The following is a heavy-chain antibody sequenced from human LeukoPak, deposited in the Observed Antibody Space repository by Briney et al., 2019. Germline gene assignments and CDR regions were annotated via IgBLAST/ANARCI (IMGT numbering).Heavy chain of an antibody. D-gene: IGHD2/OR15-2a*01. CDR3: ARGTTETYYFDY. Sequence: SETLSLTCTVSGGSISSYYWSWIRQPPGKGPEWIGYIYYSGSTNYNPSLKSRVTISVDTSKNQFSLKLSSVTAADTAVYYCARGTTETYYFDYWGQGTLVTVSS. V-gene: IGHV4-59*12. CDR2: IYYSGST. J-gene: IGHJ4*02. CDR1: GGSISSYY.